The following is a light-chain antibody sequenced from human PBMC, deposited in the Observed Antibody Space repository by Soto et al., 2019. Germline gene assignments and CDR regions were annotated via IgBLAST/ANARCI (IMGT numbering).Light chain of an antibody. CDR2: EIN. CDR1: SSDVGAYDY. J-gene: IGLJ1*01. V-gene: IGLV2-8*01. CDR3: ISYTVSRSYV. Sequence: QSVLTQPPSASGSPGQSVTISCTGTSSDVGAYDYVSWYQQHPGKAPKLMIYEINKRPSGVPDRFSGSKSGNTASLTISGLQADDEADYYCISYTVSRSYVFGPGTKVTVL.